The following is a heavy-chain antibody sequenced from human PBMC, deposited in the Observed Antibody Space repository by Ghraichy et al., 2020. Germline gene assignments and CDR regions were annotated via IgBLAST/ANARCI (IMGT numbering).Heavy chain of an antibody. D-gene: IGHD3-10*01. J-gene: IGHJ5*01. CDR3: VRDAFGPRDS. Sequence: GGSLRLSCAASGFTISSNWMHWVRHAPGKGLVWVSRIESDGSATSHARSVRGRFTISRDNARNTLYLQMNSLRADDTAVYYCVRDAFGPRDSWGHGTLVTVSS. CDR1: GFTISSNW. CDR2: IESDGSAT. V-gene: IGHV3-74*01.